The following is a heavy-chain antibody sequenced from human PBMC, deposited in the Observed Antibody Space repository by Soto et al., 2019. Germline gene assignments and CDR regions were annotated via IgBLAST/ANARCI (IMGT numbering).Heavy chain of an antibody. V-gene: IGHV4-39*01. Sequence: SETLSLTCTVSGGSISSGSYYWSWIRQPPGKGLEWIGEINHSGSTTYNPSLKSRVTFSLDTSKSQFSLHLLSVTAADTAVYYCARSPLTYDYVRQTWSEVGDSFDIWGRGTLVTVSS. CDR3: ARSPLTYDYVRQTWSEVGDSFDI. J-gene: IGHJ3*02. D-gene: IGHD3-16*01. CDR2: INHSGST. CDR1: GGSISSGSYY.